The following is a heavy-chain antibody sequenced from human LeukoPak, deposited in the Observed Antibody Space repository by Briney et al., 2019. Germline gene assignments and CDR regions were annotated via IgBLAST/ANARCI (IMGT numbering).Heavy chain of an antibody. D-gene: IGHD1-26*01. V-gene: IGHV3-48*03. CDR2: VSHTSDFI. CDR1: GFTFSHYE. J-gene: IGHJ4*02. Sequence: PGGSLRLSCVASGFTFSHYEMNWVRQAPGKGLEWVSFVSHTSDFIYYADSVKGRFTISRYNAKNSLYLQMNSLRAEDTAVYYCARHVRGVGDTAFDYWGQRTLVTVSS. CDR3: ARHVRGVGDTAFDY.